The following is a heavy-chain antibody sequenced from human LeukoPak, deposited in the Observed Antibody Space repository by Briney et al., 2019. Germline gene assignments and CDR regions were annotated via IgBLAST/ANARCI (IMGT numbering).Heavy chain of an antibody. V-gene: IGHV4-38-2*01. J-gene: IGHJ4*02. CDR3: ARLLREWLNLDY. Sequence: SETLSLTCAVSGYSISSGYYWGWIRQPPGKGMEWIGSIYHSGSTYYNPSLKSRVTISVDTSKNQFSLKLSSVTAADTAVYYCARLLREWLNLDYWGQGTLVTLSS. D-gene: IGHD3-3*01. CDR2: IYHSGST. CDR1: GYSISSGYY.